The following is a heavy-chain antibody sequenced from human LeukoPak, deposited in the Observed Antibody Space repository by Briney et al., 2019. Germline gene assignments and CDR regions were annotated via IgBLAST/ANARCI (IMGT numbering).Heavy chain of an antibody. J-gene: IGHJ6*02. V-gene: IGHV1-69*01. CDR3: ARPQIYCSSTSCHTPGYYYYGMDV. Sequence: SVKVSCKASGGTFSSYAISWARQAPGQGLEWMGGIIPIFGTANYAQKFQGRVTITADESTSTAYMELSSLRSEDTAVYYCARPQIYCSSTSCHTPGYYYYGMDVWGQGTTVTVSS. CDR2: IIPIFGTA. D-gene: IGHD2-2*01. CDR1: GGTFSSYA.